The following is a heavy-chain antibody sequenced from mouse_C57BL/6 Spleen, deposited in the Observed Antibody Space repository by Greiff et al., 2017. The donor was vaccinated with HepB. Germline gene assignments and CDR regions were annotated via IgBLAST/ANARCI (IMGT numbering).Heavy chain of an antibody. J-gene: IGHJ4*01. CDR2: IRSKSSNYAT. CDR1: GFTFNTYA. D-gene: IGHD2-5*01. V-gene: IGHV10-3*01. Sequence: EVKLVESGGGLVQPKGSLKLSCAASGFTFNTYAMHWVRQAPGTGLEWVARIRSKSSNYATYYADSVKDRFTISRDDSQSMLYLQMNNLKTEDTAMYYCVRGENYSKGYAMDYWGQGTSVTVSS. CDR3: VRGENYSKGYAMDY.